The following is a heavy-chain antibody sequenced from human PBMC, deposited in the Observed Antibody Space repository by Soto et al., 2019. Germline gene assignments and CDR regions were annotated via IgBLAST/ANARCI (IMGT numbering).Heavy chain of an antibody. V-gene: IGHV3-33*01. J-gene: IGHJ6*02. CDR3: ARDLVGGDHGMDV. CDR2: IWYDGSNK. D-gene: IGHD1-26*01. CDR1: GFTFSSYG. Sequence: GGSLRLSCAASGFTFSSYGMHWVRQAPGKGLEWVAVIWYDGSNKYYAESVKGRFTISRDNSKNTLYLQMNSLRAEDTAVYYCARDLVGGDHGMDVWGQGTTVTVSS.